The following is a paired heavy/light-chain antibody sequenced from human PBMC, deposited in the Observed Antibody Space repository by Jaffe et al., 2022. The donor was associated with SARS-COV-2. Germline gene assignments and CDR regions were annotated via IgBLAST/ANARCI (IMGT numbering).Heavy chain of an antibody. CDR1: GYTFTGYY. Sequence: QVQLVQSGAEVKKPGASVKVSCKASGYTFTGYYMHWVRQAPGQGLEWMGRINPNSGGTKYAQKFQGRVTMTRDTSISTAYMELSRLRSDDTVVYYCARGENDILTGYESYYFDNWGQGTLVTVSS. V-gene: IGHV1-2*05. CDR2: INPNSGGT. CDR3: ARGENDILTGYESYYFDN. J-gene: IGHJ4*02. D-gene: IGHD3-9*01.
Light chain of an antibody. CDR3: QQYYNTPLT. V-gene: IGKV4-1*01. J-gene: IGKJ4*01. CDR2: WAS. CDR1: QSVLYSSNNKNY. Sequence: DIVMTQSPDSLAVSLGERATINCKSSQSVLYSSNNKNYLAWYQQKPGQSPKLLIYWASTRESGVPDRFSGSGSGTDFTLTISSLQAEDVAVYYCQQYYNTPLTFGGGTKVEIK.